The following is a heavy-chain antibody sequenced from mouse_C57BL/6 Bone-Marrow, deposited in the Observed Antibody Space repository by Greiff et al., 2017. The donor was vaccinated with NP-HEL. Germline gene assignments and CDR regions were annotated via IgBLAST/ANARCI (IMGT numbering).Heavy chain of an antibody. D-gene: IGHD1-1*01. V-gene: IGHV1-4*01. CDR2: INPSSGYT. CDR3: ARFGTTVVASYYYAMDY. Sequence: QVQLQQSGAELARPGASVKMSCKASGYTFTSYTMHWVKQRPGQGLEWIGYINPSSGYTKYNQKFKDKATLTADKSSSTAYMQLSSLTSEESAVYYCARFGTTVVASYYYAMDYWGQGTSVTVSS. CDR1: GYTFTSYT. J-gene: IGHJ4*01.